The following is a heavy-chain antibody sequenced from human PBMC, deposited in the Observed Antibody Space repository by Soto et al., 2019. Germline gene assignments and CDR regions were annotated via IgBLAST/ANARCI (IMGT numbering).Heavy chain of an antibody. CDR3: ARELITMTFFDY. CDR1: GYTFTRDQ. Sequence: ASVKVSCKASGYTFTRDQIHWLRQAPGQGLEWMGMINPSWVSTRYSQKFQGRVTLTRETSTSSVYMELTSLRSEDTAVYYCARELITMTFFDYWGQGTLVTVSS. V-gene: IGHV1-46*01. D-gene: IGHD3-22*01. J-gene: IGHJ4*02. CDR2: INPSWVST.